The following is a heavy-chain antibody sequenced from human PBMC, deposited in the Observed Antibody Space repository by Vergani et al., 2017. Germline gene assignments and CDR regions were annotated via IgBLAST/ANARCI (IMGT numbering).Heavy chain of an antibody. CDR3: ARYSGGDSEYFQH. CDR2: IYYSGFT. J-gene: IGHJ1*01. D-gene: IGHD1-26*01. CDR1: GGPIRSVNYY. V-gene: IGHV4-30-4*01. Sequence: QGQLQESGPGLVKPSQTLALTCTVSGGPIRSVNYYWSWIRQPPGKGLEGIGYIYYSGFTYYNPSLKSRVSISVDPSKNQFSLKLSSVTAADTAVYYCARYSGGDSEYFQHWGQGTLVTVSS.